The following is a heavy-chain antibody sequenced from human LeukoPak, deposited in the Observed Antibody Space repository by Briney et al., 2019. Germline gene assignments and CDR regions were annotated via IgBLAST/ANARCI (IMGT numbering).Heavy chain of an antibody. D-gene: IGHD3-22*01. CDR3: ARAGSYYDSSGFTLDY. Sequence: SVKVSCKASGGTFSSYAISWVRQAPGQGLEWMGRIIPILGIANYAQKFQGRVTITADKSTTTAYMELSSLRSEDTAVYYCARAGSYYDSSGFTLDYWGQGTLVTVSS. J-gene: IGHJ4*02. CDR2: IIPILGIA. CDR1: GGTFSSYA. V-gene: IGHV1-69*04.